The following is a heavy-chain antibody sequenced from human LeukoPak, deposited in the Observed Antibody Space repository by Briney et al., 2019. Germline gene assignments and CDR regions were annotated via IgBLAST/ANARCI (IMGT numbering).Heavy chain of an antibody. CDR2: IYYSGST. D-gene: IGHD1-26*01. CDR1: GGSISSGGYS. CDR3: AGSIVGAARDY. J-gene: IGHJ4*02. V-gene: IGHV4-31*03. Sequence: SETLSLTCTVSGGSISSGGYSWSWIRQHPGKGLEWIGYIYYSGSTYYNPSLKSRVTISVDTSKNQFSLKLSSVTAADTAVYYCAGSIVGAARDYWGQGTLVTVSS.